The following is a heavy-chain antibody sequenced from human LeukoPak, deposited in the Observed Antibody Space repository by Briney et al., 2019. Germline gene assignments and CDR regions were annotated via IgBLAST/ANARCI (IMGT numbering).Heavy chain of an antibody. CDR1: GGSISSYY. Sequence: SETLSLTCTVSGGSISSYYWSWIRQPPGKGLEWIGYIYYSGSTNYNPSLKSRVTISVDTSKNQFSLKLSSVTAADTAVYYCARETFHPGYSYGYFDYWGQGTLVTVSS. J-gene: IGHJ4*02. V-gene: IGHV4-59*01. CDR3: ARETFHPGYSYGYFDY. D-gene: IGHD5-18*01. CDR2: IYYSGST.